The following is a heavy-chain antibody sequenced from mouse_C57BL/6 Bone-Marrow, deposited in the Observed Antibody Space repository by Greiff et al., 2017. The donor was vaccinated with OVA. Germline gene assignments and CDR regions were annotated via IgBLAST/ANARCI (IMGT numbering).Heavy chain of an antibody. V-gene: IGHV6-6*01. CDR1: GFTFSDAW. J-gene: IGHJ4*01. Sequence: EVQLQESGGGLVQPGGSMKLSCAASGFTFSDAWMDWVRQSPEKGLEWVAEIRNKANNHATYYAESVKGRFTISRDDSKSSVYLQMNSLRAEDTGIYYCTREGSYYAMDYWGQGTSVTVSS. CDR3: TREGSYYAMDY. CDR2: IRNKANNHAT. D-gene: IGHD1-1*02.